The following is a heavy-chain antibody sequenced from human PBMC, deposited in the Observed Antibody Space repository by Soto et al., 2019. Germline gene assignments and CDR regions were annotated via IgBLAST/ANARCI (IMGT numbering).Heavy chain of an antibody. CDR3: ARVWGGAFDI. J-gene: IGHJ3*02. CDR1: GGSISSYY. V-gene: IGHV4-59*01. CDR2: IYYSGST. D-gene: IGHD3-10*01. Sequence: QVQLQESGPGLVKPSETLSLTCTVSGGSISSYYWSWIRQSPGKGLEWIGYIYYSGSTNYNPSLKSRVNISVDTSKNQFSLKMSSVTAADTAVYYCARVWGGAFDIWGQGTMVTVSS.